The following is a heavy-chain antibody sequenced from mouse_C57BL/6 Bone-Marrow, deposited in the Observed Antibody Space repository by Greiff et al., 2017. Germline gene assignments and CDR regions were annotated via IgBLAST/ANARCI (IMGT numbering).Heavy chain of an antibody. Sequence: ESGPGLVKPSQSLSLTCSVTGYSITSGYYWNWIRQFPGNKLEWMGYISYDGSNNYNPSLKNRISITRDTSKNQFFLMLNSVTTEDTATYYCALYYYGSAWFAYWGQGTLVTVSA. CDR1: GYSITSGYY. V-gene: IGHV3-6*01. D-gene: IGHD1-1*01. CDR2: ISYDGSN. CDR3: ALYYYGSAWFAY. J-gene: IGHJ3*01.